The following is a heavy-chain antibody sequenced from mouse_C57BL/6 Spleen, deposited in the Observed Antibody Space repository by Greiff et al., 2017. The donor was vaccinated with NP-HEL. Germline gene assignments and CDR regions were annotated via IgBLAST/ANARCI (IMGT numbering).Heavy chain of an antibody. D-gene: IGHD1-1*01. J-gene: IGHJ4*01. Sequence: QVQLQQSGAELVKPGASVKLSCKASGYTFTEYTIHWVKQRSGQGLEWIGWFYPGSGSIKYNEKFKNKATLTADKSSSTVYMELSRLTSEDSAVYFCARHPGYGSSYDYAMDYWGQGTSVTVSS. V-gene: IGHV1-62-2*01. CDR2: FYPGSGSI. CDR1: GYTFTEYT. CDR3: ARHPGYGSSYDYAMDY.